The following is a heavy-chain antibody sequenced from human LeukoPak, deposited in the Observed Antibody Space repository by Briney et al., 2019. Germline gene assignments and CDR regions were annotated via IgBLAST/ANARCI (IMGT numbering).Heavy chain of an antibody. CDR1: GGSISSSSYY. CDR2: IYYSGST. Sequence: KPSETLSLTCTVSGGSISSSSYYWGWIRQPPGKGLEWIGSIYYSGSTYYNPSLKSRVTISVDTSKNQFSLKLSSVTAADTAVYYCAGLGSGSYYNPIMTYWSQGTLVTVSS. J-gene: IGHJ4*02. D-gene: IGHD3-10*01. V-gene: IGHV4-39*07. CDR3: AGLGSGSYYNPIMTY.